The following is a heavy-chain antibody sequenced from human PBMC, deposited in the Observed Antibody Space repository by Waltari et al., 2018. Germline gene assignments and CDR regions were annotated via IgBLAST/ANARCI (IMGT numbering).Heavy chain of an antibody. CDR3: ARERITMVRGSPGSFDY. CDR2: INPSGGST. D-gene: IGHD3-10*01. Sequence: QVQLVQSGAEVKKPGASVKVSCKASGYTFTSYYMHWVRQAPGQGLEWMGIINPSGGSTSDAQKFQGRVTMTRATATSTVYMGLSSLRSEDTAVYYCARERITMVRGSPGSFDYWGQGTLVTVSS. CDR1: GYTFTSYY. J-gene: IGHJ4*02. V-gene: IGHV1-46*01.